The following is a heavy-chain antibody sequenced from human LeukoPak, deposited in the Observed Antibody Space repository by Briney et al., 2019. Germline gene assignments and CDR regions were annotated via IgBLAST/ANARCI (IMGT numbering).Heavy chain of an antibody. J-gene: IGHJ4*01. CDR3: ARGNGEGYCSGGSCSTSYYFDY. Sequence: GRSLRLSCAASGFTFSSYSMNWVRQAPGKGLEWVSYISSSSSTIYYADSVKGRFTISRDNAKNSLYLQMNSLRAEDTAVYYCARGNGEGYCSGGSCSTSYYFDYWGQGTLVTVSS. CDR1: GFTFSSYS. V-gene: IGHV3-48*04. CDR2: ISSSSSTI. D-gene: IGHD2-15*01.